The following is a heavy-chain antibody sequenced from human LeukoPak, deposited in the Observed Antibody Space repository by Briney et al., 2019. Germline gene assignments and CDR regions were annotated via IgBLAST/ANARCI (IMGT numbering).Heavy chain of an antibody. CDR2: IKQDGSEK. V-gene: IGHV3-7*01. CDR3: ASLDY. J-gene: IGHJ4*02. CDR1: GFTFSSSW. Sequence: GGFLRLSCAASGFTFSSSWMNWVRQAPGKGLEWVANIKQDGSEKYYVDSVKGRFTISRDNAKNSLYLQMNTLRAEDTAVYCCASLDYWGQGTLVTVSS.